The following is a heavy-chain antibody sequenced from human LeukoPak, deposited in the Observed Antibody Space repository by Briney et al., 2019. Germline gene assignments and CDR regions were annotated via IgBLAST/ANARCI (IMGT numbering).Heavy chain of an antibody. Sequence: PSETLSLTCAVYGGSFSGYYWSWIRQPPGKGLEWIGYIYYSGSTYYNPSLRSRVTISVDTSKNQFSLKLSSVTAADTAMYYCARVSGYDWESFYDYWGQGSLVTVSS. CDR1: GGSFSGYY. CDR3: ARVSGYDWESFYDY. J-gene: IGHJ4*02. D-gene: IGHD5-12*01. V-gene: IGHV4-59*01. CDR2: IYYSGST.